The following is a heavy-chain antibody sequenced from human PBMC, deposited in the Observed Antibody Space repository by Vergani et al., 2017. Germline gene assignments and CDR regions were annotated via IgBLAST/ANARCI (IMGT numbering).Heavy chain of an antibody. V-gene: IGHV5-51*01. CDR3: ARHTTYTDS. J-gene: IGHJ4*02. CDR2: IYPSDSDT. D-gene: IGHD1-1*01. CDR1: EYSFGNDW. Sequence: EVELVQSGPEMRKPGESLKISCKGSEYSFGNDWIGWVRQMPGKGLEWMGIIYPSDSDTRYSPSFQGQVTISAEKSISTAFLQWDSLKASDTALYYCARHTTYTDSWGQGTLVTVSS.